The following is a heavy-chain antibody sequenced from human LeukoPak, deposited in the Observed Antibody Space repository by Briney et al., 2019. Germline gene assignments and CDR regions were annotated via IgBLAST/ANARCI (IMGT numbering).Heavy chain of an antibody. J-gene: IGHJ4*02. D-gene: IGHD3-16*01. Sequence: PGGSLRLSCAASGFTFSIYAMHWARQAPGKGLEYVSAISSDGDSTYYANSVKGRFTIFRDNSKNTLYLQMGSLRAEDMAVYYCRGGEYWGQGTLVTVSS. CDR2: ISSDGDST. V-gene: IGHV3-64*01. CDR3: RGGEY. CDR1: GFTFSIYA.